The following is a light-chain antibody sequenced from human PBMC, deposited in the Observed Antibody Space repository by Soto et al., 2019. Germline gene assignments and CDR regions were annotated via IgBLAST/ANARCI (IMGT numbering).Light chain of an antibody. CDR3: LQALQTPLT. CDR2: LGS. V-gene: IGKV2-28*01. J-gene: IGKJ5*01. CDR1: QSLLDSNGNNH. Sequence: DIVMTQSPLSLPVIPGEPASISCWSSQSLLDSNGNNHLNWYLQKPGQSPQVLIYLGSNRASGVPDRVSGSGSGTDFTLKISRVEAEDVGFYYCLQALQTPLTCGQGTRLEIK.